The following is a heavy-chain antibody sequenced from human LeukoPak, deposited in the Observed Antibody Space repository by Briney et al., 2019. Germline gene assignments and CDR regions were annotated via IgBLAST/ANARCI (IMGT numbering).Heavy chain of an antibody. CDR3: ARDGPGGGTIDY. Sequence: NTSETLSLTCAVYGGSFSGYYWSWIRQPPGKGLEWIGEINHSGSTNYNPSLKSRVTISVDTSKNQFSLKLSSVTAADTAVYYCARDGPGGGTIDYWGQGTLVTVSS. J-gene: IGHJ4*02. CDR1: GGSFSGYY. V-gene: IGHV4-34*01. CDR2: INHSGST. D-gene: IGHD1-1*01.